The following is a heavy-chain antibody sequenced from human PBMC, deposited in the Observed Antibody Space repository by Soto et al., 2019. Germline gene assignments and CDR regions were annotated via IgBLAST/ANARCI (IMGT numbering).Heavy chain of an antibody. CDR2: IYHIGST. CDR3: ARGVNYYDSSGSSWFDP. Sequence: SVTLSLTCAVSGGSVSSTNWWSWVRQSPGKGLEWIGDIYHIGSTNYNPSLRGRVTISVDKSNNQFSLTLKYVTAADTAVYYCARGVNYYDSSGSSWFDPWGQGALVTVSS. D-gene: IGHD3-22*01. CDR1: GGSVSSTNW. J-gene: IGHJ5*02. V-gene: IGHV4-4*02.